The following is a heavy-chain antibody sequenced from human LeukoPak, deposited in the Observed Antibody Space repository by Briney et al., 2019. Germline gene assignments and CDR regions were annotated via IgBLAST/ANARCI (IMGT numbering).Heavy chain of an antibody. J-gene: IGHJ6*03. CDR1: GFTVSSNS. CDR2: IYSDNT. Sequence: GGSLRLSCTVSGFTVSSNSMSWVRQAPGKGLEWVSFIYSDNTHYSDSVKGRFTISRDNAKNSLYLQMNSLRAEDTAVYYCARGLRGSGSYYIHYYYYYYMDVWGKGTTVTISS. D-gene: IGHD3-10*01. V-gene: IGHV3-53*01. CDR3: ARGLRGSGSYYIHYYYYYYMDV.